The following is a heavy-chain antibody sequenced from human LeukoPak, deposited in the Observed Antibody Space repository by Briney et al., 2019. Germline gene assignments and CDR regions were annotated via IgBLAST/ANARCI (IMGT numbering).Heavy chain of an antibody. J-gene: IGHJ4*02. Sequence: PSQTLSLTCTVSGGSISSGGYYWSWIRQPPGKGLEWIGYIYHSGSTYYNPSLKSRVTISVDRSKNQFSLKLSSVTAADTAVYYCARDNRYCSGGSCYIEDWGQGTLVTVSS. CDR3: ARDNRYCSGGSCYIED. CDR1: GGSISSGGYY. D-gene: IGHD2-15*01. CDR2: IYHSGST. V-gene: IGHV4-30-2*01.